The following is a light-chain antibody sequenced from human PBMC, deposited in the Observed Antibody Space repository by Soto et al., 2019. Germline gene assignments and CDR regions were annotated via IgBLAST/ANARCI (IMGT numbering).Light chain of an antibody. CDR3: HSYNNIPRT. J-gene: IGKJ1*01. CDR1: QGISEY. Sequence: DIQMAQSPSSLSASIGDRVTITCRASQGISEYLAWYQQRPGNAPNLLIYGASILQSGVPSRFSGSGSGTHFTLTGSSMQPEDVATYYYHSYNNIPRTFGQGTTVEIK. CDR2: GAS. V-gene: IGKV1-27*01.